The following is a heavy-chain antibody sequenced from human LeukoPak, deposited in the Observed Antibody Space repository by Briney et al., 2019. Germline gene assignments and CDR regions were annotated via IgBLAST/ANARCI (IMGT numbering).Heavy chain of an antibody. CDR2: ISSSSSYI. CDR1: GFTFDDYG. V-gene: IGHV3-21*01. D-gene: IGHD1-26*01. J-gene: IGHJ4*02. Sequence: GGSLRLSCAASGFTFDDYGMSWVRQAPGKGLEWVSSISSSSSYIYYADSVKGRFTISRDNAKNSLYLQMNSLRAEDTAVYYCARESRRVGEGDFDYWGQGTLVTVSS. CDR3: ARESRRVGEGDFDY.